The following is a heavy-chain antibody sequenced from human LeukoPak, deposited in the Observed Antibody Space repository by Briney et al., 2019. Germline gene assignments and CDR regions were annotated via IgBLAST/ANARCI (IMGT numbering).Heavy chain of an antibody. J-gene: IGHJ5*02. CDR2: ISYDGSNK. CDR3: ANYGSGSIDINWFDP. CDR1: GFTFSSYG. Sequence: PGGSLRLSCAASGFTFSSYGMHWVRQAPGKGLEWVAVISYDGSNKYYADSGKGRFTISRDNSKNTPYLQMNSLRAEDTAVYYCANYGSGSIDINWFDPWGQGTLVTVSS. D-gene: IGHD3-10*01. V-gene: IGHV3-30*18.